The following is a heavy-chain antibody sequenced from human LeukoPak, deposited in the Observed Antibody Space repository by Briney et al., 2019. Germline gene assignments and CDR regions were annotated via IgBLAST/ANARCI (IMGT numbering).Heavy chain of an antibody. CDR2: IYTSGST. V-gene: IGHV4-59*10. Sequence: PSETLSLTCAVYGGAFSGYYWSWIRQPPGKGLEWIWRIYTSGSTNYNPSLKSRVSMSVDTSTNQFSLKLSSVTAADTAVYYCARDSLVHPNRWFDPWGQGTLVIVSS. D-gene: IGHD6-13*01. CDR1: GGAFSGYY. J-gene: IGHJ5*02. CDR3: ARDSLVHPNRWFDP.